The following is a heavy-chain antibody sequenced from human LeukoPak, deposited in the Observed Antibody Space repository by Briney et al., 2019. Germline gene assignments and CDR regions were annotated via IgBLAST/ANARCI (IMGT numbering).Heavy chain of an antibody. V-gene: IGHV3-74*01. Sequence: GVSLRLSCVASDFGSHHMHWVRQAPGKGLVWVSRVSTDGIGTAYADSVKGRFTISRDNAKNTVYLQMNSLRAEDTAVYYCARGGYSSGLDYWGQGTLVTVSS. CDR3: ARGGYSSGLDY. CDR2: VSTDGIGT. J-gene: IGHJ4*02. D-gene: IGHD6-19*01. CDR1: DFGSHH.